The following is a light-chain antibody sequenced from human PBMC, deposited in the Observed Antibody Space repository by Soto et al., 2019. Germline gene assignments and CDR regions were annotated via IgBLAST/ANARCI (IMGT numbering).Light chain of an antibody. CDR2: AAS. V-gene: IGKV1-27*01. Sequence: DIQMTQSPSSLSASVGDRVTITCRASQGISNYLAWYQQNPGKVPKLLIYAASTLQSVVPSRFSCSGSGTDFTLTISSLQPEDVATYYFQKYNSAPWTFGQATKGEIK. CDR3: QKYNSAPWT. CDR1: QGISNY. J-gene: IGKJ1*01.